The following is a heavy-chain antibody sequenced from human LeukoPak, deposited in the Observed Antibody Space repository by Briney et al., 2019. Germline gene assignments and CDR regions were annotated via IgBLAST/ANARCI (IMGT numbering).Heavy chain of an antibody. D-gene: IGHD4-17*01. CDR3: AKDWAYGDYPLNY. CDR2: VSTGGGTT. J-gene: IGHJ4*02. V-gene: IGHV3-23*01. Sequence: TGGFLRLSCTASGFTFSSHAMSWVRQAPGKGLEWVLGVSTGGGTTYYADSVKGRFTISRDNSKNTLYLQMNSLTAEDTAVYYCAKDWAYGDYPLNYWGQGTLVTVSS. CDR1: GFTFSSHA.